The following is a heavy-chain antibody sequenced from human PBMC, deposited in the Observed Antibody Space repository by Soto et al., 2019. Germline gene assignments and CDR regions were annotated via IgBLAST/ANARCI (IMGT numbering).Heavy chain of an antibody. J-gene: IGHJ2*01. CDR1: GGSFSGYY. D-gene: IGHD3-9*01. Sequence: SSETLSLTCGVSGGSFSGYYWAWIRQSPGKGLEWIGEINDRGSINYNPSLKSRVSISVDTSKNHYSLNLRSVTAADTAVYYCARESHDILTGPPWVWYFDLWGRGTLVTVSS. CDR3: ARESHDILTGPPWVWYFDL. V-gene: IGHV4-34*01. CDR2: INDRGSI.